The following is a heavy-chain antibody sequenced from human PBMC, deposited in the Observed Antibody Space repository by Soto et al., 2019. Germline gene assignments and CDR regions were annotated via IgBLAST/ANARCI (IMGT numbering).Heavy chain of an antibody. CDR1: GFTFSSYS. V-gene: IGHV3-21*01. Sequence: PGGSLRLSCAASGFTFSSYSMNWVRQAPGKGLEWVSSISSSSSYIYYADSVKGRFTISRDNAKNSLYLQMNSLRAEDTAVYYCARVLGYYDSSGRRSAFDIWGQGTMVPVSS. J-gene: IGHJ3*02. CDR2: ISSSSSYI. D-gene: IGHD3-22*01. CDR3: ARVLGYYDSSGRRSAFDI.